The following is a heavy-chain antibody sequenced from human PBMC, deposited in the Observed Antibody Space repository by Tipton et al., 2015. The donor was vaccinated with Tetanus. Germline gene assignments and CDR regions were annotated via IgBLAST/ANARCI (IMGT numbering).Heavy chain of an antibody. D-gene: IGHD2-21*02. CDR2: INHSGST. CDR1: GGSMSTYY. J-gene: IGHJ4*01. CDR3: ATVGLVTASAKY. V-gene: IGHV4-34*01. Sequence: TLSLTCTVSGGSMSTYYWSWIRQAPGKGLEWIGEINHSGSTNHNPSLKSRVTLSVDTSKNQFSLKLTSVTAADTAVYYCATVGLVTASAKYWGQGTLVTVSS.